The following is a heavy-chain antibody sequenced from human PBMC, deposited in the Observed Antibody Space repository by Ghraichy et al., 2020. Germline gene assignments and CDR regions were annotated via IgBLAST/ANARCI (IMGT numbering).Heavy chain of an antibody. J-gene: IGHJ5*02. D-gene: IGHD3-10*01. V-gene: IGHV3-30*02. CDR1: GFSFSNFG. CDR3: AKDLFPTRGSGMYPVDP. CDR2: IMHDGTKQ. Sequence: LSLTCAASGFSFSNFGINWVRQAPGKGLEWVTFIMHDGTKQYYADSVKGRFAISRDNSKNSVYLQMNSLRPEDAAMYYCAKDLFPTRGSGMYPVDPRGQGTQVIVSS.